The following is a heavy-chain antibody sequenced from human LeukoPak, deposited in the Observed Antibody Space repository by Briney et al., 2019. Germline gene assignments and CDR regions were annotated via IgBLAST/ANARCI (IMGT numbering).Heavy chain of an antibody. CDR1: GDSVSSNSAA. J-gene: IGHJ4*02. Sequence: SQTLSLTCVISGDSVSSNSAAWNWIRQSPSRGLEWLGRTYYRSKWSNDYAVSVKSRITINPDTSKNQFSLHLNSVTSEDTAVYYCVGGPGSLLHWGQGILVTVSS. CDR2: TYYRSKWSN. CDR3: VGGPGSLLH. V-gene: IGHV6-1*01.